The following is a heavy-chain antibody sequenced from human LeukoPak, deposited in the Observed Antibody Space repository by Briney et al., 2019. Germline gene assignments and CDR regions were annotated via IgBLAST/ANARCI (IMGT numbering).Heavy chain of an antibody. CDR2: IGGSGTKT. J-gene: IGHJ4*02. D-gene: IGHD1-26*01. Sequence: PWGSLRLYCAPSRFTYSSYAMSCGRQAPGKGLEWVSAIGGSGTKTYYADSVKGRFTISRDNSKNTVYLQMNSLRDEDTAVYYCARNVGYWGQGTLVTVSS. CDR1: RFTYSSYA. V-gene: IGHV3-23*01. CDR3: ARNVGY.